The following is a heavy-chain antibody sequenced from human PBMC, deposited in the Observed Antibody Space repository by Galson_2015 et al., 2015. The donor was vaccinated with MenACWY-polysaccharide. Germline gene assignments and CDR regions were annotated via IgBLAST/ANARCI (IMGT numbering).Heavy chain of an antibody. Sequence: SLRLSCAASGFTFSDYYMSWIRQAPGTGLEWVSCISGGGRTIYYADSVKGRFAISRDNAKNSLYLQMNSLRAEDTAVYYCARAAWFDYWGQGTLLTVSS. J-gene: IGHJ4*02. CDR2: ISGGGRTI. V-gene: IGHV3-11*01. CDR1: GFTFSDYY. CDR3: ARAAWFDY.